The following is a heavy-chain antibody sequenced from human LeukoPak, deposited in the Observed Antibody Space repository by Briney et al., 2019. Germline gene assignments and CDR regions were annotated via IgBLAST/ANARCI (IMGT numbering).Heavy chain of an antibody. CDR1: GGSISSSSYY. J-gene: IGHJ4*02. CDR2: IYYSGTT. V-gene: IGHV4-39*07. D-gene: IGHD3-16*02. Sequence: SETLSLTCSVSGGSISSSSYYWGWIRQPPGKGLEWIGSIYYSGTTHYNPSLKGRVTISVDTSKNQFSLKLRSVTAADTAVYYCARDIYELSPGYWGQGTLVTVSS. CDR3: ARDIYELSPGY.